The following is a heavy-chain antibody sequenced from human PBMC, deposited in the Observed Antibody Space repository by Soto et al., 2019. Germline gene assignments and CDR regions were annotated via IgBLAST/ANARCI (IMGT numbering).Heavy chain of an antibody. CDR3: ARGGGDIVVVPDAMSGMDV. D-gene: IGHD2-2*01. CDR2: TSPTSSTI. V-gene: IGHV3-48*02. CDR1: GFTFSSYS. J-gene: IGHJ6*01. Sequence: WGSLGVACASSGFTFSSYSMNWVRQAPGKGLELVSYTSPTSSTIYYADSVKGRFTISRDNAKNSPYLQMNSLRDEDTSVYYCARGGGDIVVVPDAMSGMDVWGHGTTVTVSS.